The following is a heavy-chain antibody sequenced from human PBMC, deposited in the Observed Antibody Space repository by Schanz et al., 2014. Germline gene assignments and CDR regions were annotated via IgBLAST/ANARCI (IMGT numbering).Heavy chain of an antibody. V-gene: IGHV3-23*04. D-gene: IGHD6-13*01. CDR1: GFTFSDYS. CDR3: AKSQGSSFDS. J-gene: IGHJ4*02. Sequence: EVQLVESGGGWVQPGGSLRLSCAASGFTFSDYSMNWVRQAPGKGLEWVSALSEGGGGTHYADSVRGRFTISSDSSKNTLYLQMSSLRADDTAVYYCAKSQGSSFDSWGQGTLXTVSS. CDR2: LSEGGGGT.